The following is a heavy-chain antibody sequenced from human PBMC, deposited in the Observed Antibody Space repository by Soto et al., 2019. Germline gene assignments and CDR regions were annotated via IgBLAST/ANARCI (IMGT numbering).Heavy chain of an antibody. Sequence: PGGSLGLSCVASGFSFSDAWMNWVRQAPGQGPEWIGRIKRKSDGGTADYAAPLIGRSTISRDDSKSTLYLQMSSLTIEDTGVYYCSAGPRWGQGTLVTVSS. CDR3: SAGPR. J-gene: IGHJ4*02. CDR1: GFSFSDAW. CDR2: IKRKSDGGTA. V-gene: IGHV3-15*01.